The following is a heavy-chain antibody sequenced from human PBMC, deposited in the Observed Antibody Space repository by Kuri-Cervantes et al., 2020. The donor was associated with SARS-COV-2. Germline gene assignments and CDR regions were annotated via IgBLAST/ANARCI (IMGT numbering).Heavy chain of an antibody. D-gene: IGHD5-18*01. CDR2: ISHSGST. Sequence: GSLRLSCAVYGGSFSGYYWGWIRQPPGKGLEWIGSISHSGSTYYNASFKSRVTISVDTSKNQFSLKLNSVTAADTAVYYCARDSGGYDVDVPMGPYWGQGSLVTVSS. J-gene: IGHJ4*02. V-gene: IGHV4-38-2*02. CDR3: ARDSGGYDVDVPMGPY. CDR1: GGSFSGYY.